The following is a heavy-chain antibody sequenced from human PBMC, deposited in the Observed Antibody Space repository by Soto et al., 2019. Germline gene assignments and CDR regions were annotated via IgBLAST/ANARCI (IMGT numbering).Heavy chain of an antibody. CDR2: IYYSGST. J-gene: IGHJ5*02. CDR3: ARAEYRSLNWFAP. Sequence: QVQLQESGPGLVKPSETLSLTCTVSGGSVSSGSYYWSWIRQPPGKGLEWIGYIYYSGSTNYNPSLKSRVTISVDTSNDQFSLKLSSVTAADTAVYYCARAEYRSLNWFAPWGQVTLVTVSS. CDR1: GGSVSSGSYY. V-gene: IGHV4-61*01. D-gene: IGHD6-6*01.